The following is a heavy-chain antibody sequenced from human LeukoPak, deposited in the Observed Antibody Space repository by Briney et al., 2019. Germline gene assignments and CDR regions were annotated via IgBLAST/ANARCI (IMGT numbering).Heavy chain of an antibody. D-gene: IGHD6-13*01. CDR2: VSSDGGSK. Sequence: GGSLRLSCAASGFAFSSYAMHWVRQGPGKGLEWVALVSSDGGSKYYADSVKGRITISRDNSKNTLHLQMNSLRTEDTAVYYCARVKGGIAAAGNYFDYWGQGALVTVSS. V-gene: IGHV3-30-3*01. CDR1: GFAFSSYA. CDR3: ARVKGGIAAAGNYFDY. J-gene: IGHJ4*02.